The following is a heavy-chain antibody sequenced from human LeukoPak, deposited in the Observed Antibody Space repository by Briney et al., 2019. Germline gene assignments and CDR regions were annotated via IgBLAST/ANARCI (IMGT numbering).Heavy chain of an antibody. V-gene: IGHV4-39*07. CDR1: GGSISSSSYY. CDR2: IYYSGST. CDR3: ARDRRVGPTYGWFDP. D-gene: IGHD1-26*01. Sequence: SETLSLTCTVSGGSISSSSYYWGWIRQPPGKGLEWIGSIYYSGSTYYNPSLKSRVSISIDTSKSQFSLRVTSVTAADTAVYYCARDRRVGPTYGWFDPWGQGTLVTVSS. J-gene: IGHJ5*02.